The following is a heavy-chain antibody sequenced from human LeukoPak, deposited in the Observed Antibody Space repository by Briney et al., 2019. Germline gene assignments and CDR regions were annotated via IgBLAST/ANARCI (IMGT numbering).Heavy chain of an antibody. Sequence: ASVKVSCKTSGYTFATYFMHWVRQAPGQGLEWMGYIKPNSGVTNYAQKFRGRVTMTWNTSISTAYIELSGLTSDDTAIYYCARPTYCGSDCYFNFDYWGQGTLVTVSS. CDR2: IKPNSGVT. V-gene: IGHV1-2*02. CDR1: GYTFATYF. D-gene: IGHD2-21*02. J-gene: IGHJ4*02. CDR3: ARPTYCGSDCYFNFDY.